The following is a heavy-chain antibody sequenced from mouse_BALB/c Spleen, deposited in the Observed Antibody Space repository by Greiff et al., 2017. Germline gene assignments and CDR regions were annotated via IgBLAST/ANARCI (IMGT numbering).Heavy chain of an antibody. CDR1: GYAFTNYL. CDR2: INPGSGGT. V-gene: IGHV1-54*01. D-gene: IGHD1-1*01. Sequence: VQLQQSGAELVRPGTSVKVSCKASGYAFTNYLIEWVKQRPGQGLEWIGVINPGSGGTNYNEKFKGKATLTADKSSSTAYMQLSSLTSDDSAVYFCARRGIYTTVVDFDYWGQGTTLTVSS. CDR3: ARRGIYTTVVDFDY. J-gene: IGHJ2*01.